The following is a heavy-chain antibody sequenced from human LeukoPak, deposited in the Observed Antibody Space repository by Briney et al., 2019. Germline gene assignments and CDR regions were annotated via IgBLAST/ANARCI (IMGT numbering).Heavy chain of an antibody. CDR3: ARAGGLDAFDI. Sequence: PGGSLRLSCAASGFTVSSNYMSWVRQAPGKGLEWVSVIYSGGSTYYTDSVKGRFTISRHNSQNTLFLQMNSLRAEDTAVYYCARAGGLDAFDIWGQGTMVTVSS. J-gene: IGHJ3*02. CDR2: IYSGGST. V-gene: IGHV3-53*04. CDR1: GFTVSSNY. D-gene: IGHD1-26*01.